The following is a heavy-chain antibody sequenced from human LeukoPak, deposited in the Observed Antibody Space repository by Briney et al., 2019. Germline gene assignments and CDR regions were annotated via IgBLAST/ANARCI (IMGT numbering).Heavy chain of an antibody. CDR1: GGSISSYY. J-gene: IGHJ3*02. CDR2: IYYSGST. CDR3: ARVTSAYDFWSGYYTGGSGAFDI. D-gene: IGHD3-3*01. V-gene: IGHV4-59*01. Sequence: SETLSLTCTVSGGSISSYYWSWIRQPPGKGLEWIGYIYYSGSTNYNPSLKSRVTISVDTSKNQFSLKLSSVTAADTAVYYCARVTSAYDFWSGYYTGGSGAFDIWGQGTMVTVSS.